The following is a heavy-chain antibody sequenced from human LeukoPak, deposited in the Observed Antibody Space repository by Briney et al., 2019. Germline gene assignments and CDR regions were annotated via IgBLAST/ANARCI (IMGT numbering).Heavy chain of an antibody. D-gene: IGHD3-10*01. Sequence: GGSLRLSCAASGFTFSSYAMSWVRQAPGKGLEWVSAISGSGGSAYYADSVKGRFTISRDNSKNTLYLQMNSLRAEDTAVYYCAKDAAWFGELVGWFDPWGQGTLVTVSS. CDR2: ISGSGGSA. CDR1: GFTFSSYA. V-gene: IGHV3-23*01. J-gene: IGHJ5*02. CDR3: AKDAAWFGELVGWFDP.